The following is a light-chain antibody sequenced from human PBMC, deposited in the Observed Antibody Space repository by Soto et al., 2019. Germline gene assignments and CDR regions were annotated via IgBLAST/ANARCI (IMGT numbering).Light chain of an antibody. CDR1: QSVSSSD. V-gene: IGKV3-20*01. CDR2: GAS. Sequence: ENVLTQSPCTLSLSPGERATLSCRASQSVSSSDLAWYQQKPGQAPRLLIYGASSRATGIPDRFSGSGSGTDFTLTISGLEPEDSSAYYCQRHGATFGQGTKV. J-gene: IGKJ1*01. CDR3: QRHGAT.